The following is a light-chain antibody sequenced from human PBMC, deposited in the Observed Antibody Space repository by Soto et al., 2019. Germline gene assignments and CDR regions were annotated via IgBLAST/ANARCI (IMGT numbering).Light chain of an antibody. CDR2: DVS. J-gene: IGLJ1*01. CDR1: SSDVGGYNY. Sequence: QLVLTQPASVSGSPGQSITISCTGTSSDVGGYNYVSWYQQHPGKAPKLMIYDVSNRPSGVSNRFSGCESGNTASLTISGLEAEDDADYYCSSYASRSTLGFGTGTKVTVL. V-gene: IGLV2-14*01. CDR3: SSYASRSTLG.